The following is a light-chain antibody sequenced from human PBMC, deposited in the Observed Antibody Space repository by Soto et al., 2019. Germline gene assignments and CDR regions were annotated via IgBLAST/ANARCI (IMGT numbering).Light chain of an antibody. Sequence: QSALTQPPSVSGSPGQSVVISCTGTSSDVGSYNRVSWYQQPPGTAPKLMIYDVISRPSGVPDRFSGSKSGNTASLTISGLQPEDEADYYCLSFTNSDTYVFGTGPKLTVL. CDR2: DVI. V-gene: IGLV2-18*02. J-gene: IGLJ1*01. CDR3: LSFTNSDTYV. CDR1: SSDVGSYNR.